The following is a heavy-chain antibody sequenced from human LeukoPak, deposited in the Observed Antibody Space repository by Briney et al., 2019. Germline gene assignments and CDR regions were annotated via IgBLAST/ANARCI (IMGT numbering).Heavy chain of an antibody. CDR3: AKELTGTSNYYYYFYMDV. D-gene: IGHD7-27*01. CDR2: IKQDGSAQ. CDR1: GFTFTRYW. V-gene: IGHV3-7*03. J-gene: IGHJ6*03. Sequence: PGGSLRLSCAASGFTFTRYWMNWVRQAPGKGLEWVANIKQDGSAQNYVDSVKGRFTISRDNAGKAVYLEMNSLRAEDTAVYFCAKELTGTSNYYYYFYMDVWGKGTTVAVSS.